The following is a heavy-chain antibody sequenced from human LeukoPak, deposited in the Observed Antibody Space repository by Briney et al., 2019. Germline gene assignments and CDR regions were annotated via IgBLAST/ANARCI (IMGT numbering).Heavy chain of an antibody. CDR1: GGVFTSYA. D-gene: IGHD3-3*01. J-gene: IGHJ6*03. V-gene: IGHV1-69*13. Sequence: EASVKVSCKASGGVFTSYAISWVRQAPGQGLEWMGAVIPVFGTLDYAQSFQGRVTFTADESTSTAYMELKNLGSDDTAVYYCARDVGTIFGVVIDRYYYYYMDVWGSGTTVTVSS. CDR2: VIPVFGTL. CDR3: ARDVGTIFGVVIDRYYYYYMDV.